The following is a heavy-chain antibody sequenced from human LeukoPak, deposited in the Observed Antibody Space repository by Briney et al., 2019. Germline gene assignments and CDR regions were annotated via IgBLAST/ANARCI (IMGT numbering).Heavy chain of an antibody. Sequence: GGSLRLSCAASGFTFSDYYMAWIRQAPGKGLEWVSYISSSATDKYFADSVKGRFTISRDNAKKSLYLQMNSLRVEDTAVYYCARVGELAAAGTVDYWGQRTLVTVSS. J-gene: IGHJ4*02. V-gene: IGHV3-11*01. CDR1: GFTFSDYY. D-gene: IGHD6-13*01. CDR2: ISSSATDK. CDR3: ARVGELAAAGTVDY.